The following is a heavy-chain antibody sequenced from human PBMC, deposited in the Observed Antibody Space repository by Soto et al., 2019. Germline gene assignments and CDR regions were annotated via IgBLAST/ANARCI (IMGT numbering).Heavy chain of an antibody. CDR1: GGSISSYY. V-gene: IGHV4-59*01. Sequence: SETLSLTCTVSGGSISSYYWSWIRQPPGKGLEWIGYIYYSGSTNYNPSLKSRVTISVDTSKNQFSLKLSSVTAADTAVYYCARVLGSRGYFDRMDVWGKGTTVTVSS. J-gene: IGHJ6*03. CDR2: IYYSGST. CDR3: ARVLGSRGYFDRMDV. D-gene: IGHD3-9*01.